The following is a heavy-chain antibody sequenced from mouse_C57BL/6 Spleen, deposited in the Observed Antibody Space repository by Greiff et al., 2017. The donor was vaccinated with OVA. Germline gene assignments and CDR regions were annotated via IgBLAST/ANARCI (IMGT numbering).Heavy chain of an antibody. J-gene: IGHJ3*01. D-gene: IGHD2-2*01. Sequence: VQLQQSGPELVKPGASVKISCKASGYTFTDYYMNWVKQSHGKSLEWIGDINPNNGGTSYNQKFKGKATLTVDKSSSTAYMELRSLTSEDSAVYYCARNYGYDVGGFAYWGQGTLVTVSA. CDR3: ARNYGYDVGGFAY. V-gene: IGHV1-26*01. CDR1: GYTFTDYY. CDR2: INPNNGGT.